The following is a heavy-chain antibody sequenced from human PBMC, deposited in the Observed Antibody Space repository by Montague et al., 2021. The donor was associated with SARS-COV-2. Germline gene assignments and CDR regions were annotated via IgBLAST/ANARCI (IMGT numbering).Heavy chain of an antibody. CDR1: GFTFGDYA. CDR2: ISWNSGSI. V-gene: IGHV3-9*01. Sequence: SLRLSCAASGFTFGDYAMHWARQAPGKGLEWVSGISWNSGSIGYADSVKGRFTISRDNAKNSLYLQMNSLRAEDTALYYCAKDWDYYDSSGYIDYWGQGTLVTVSS. CDR3: AKDWDYYDSSGYIDY. J-gene: IGHJ4*02. D-gene: IGHD3-22*01.